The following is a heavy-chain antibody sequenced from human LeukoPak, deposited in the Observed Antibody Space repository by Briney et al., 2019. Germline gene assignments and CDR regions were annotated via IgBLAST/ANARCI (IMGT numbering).Heavy chain of an antibody. V-gene: IGHV4-39*07. D-gene: IGHD3-22*01. J-gene: IGHJ5*02. CDR3: ARDYYDSSGYYWFDP. CDR1: GGSLSSSSYY. CDR2: IYETGST. Sequence: SETLSLTCSVSGGSLSSSSYYWGWIRQPPGRGLEWIGNIYETGSTNYNPSLKSRVTISVDKSKNQFSLKLSSVTAADTAVYYCARDYYDSSGYYWFDPWGQGTLVTVSS.